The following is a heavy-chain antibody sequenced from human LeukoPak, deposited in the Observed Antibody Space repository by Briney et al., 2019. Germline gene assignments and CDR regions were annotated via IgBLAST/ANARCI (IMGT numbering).Heavy chain of an antibody. CDR1: GYTFTGYY. CDR2: INPNSGGT. J-gene: IGHJ4*02. V-gene: IGHV1-2*06. D-gene: IGHD3-10*01. Sequence: ASVKVTCKASGYTFTGYYMHWVRQAPGQGLEWMGRINPNSGGTNYAQKFQGRVTMTRDTSISTAYMELSRLRSDDTAVYYCARDRAYGSGSYGGYWGQGTLVTVSS. CDR3: ARDRAYGSGSYGGY.